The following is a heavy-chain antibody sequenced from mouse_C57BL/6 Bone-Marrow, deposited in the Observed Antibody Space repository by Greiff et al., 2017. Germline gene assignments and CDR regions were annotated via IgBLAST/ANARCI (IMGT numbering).Heavy chain of an antibody. CDR2: IRNKANGYTT. CDR1: GFTFTDYY. J-gene: IGHJ4*01. CDR3: ARKDYDAMDY. V-gene: IGHV7-3*01. Sequence: DVKLVESGGGLVQPGGSLSLSCAASGFTFTDYYMSLFRQPPGKALEWLGFIRNKANGYTTEYSASVKGRFTISRDNSQSILYLQMNALRAEDSATYYCARKDYDAMDYWGQGTSVTVSS.